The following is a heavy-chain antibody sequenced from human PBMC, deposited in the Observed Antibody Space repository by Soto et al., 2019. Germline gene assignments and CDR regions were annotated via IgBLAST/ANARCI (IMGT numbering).Heavy chain of an antibody. J-gene: IGHJ3*02. Sequence: QVQLVQSGAEVKKPGASVKVSCKASGYTFTSYYMYWVRQAPGQGLEWMGIINPSGGSTSYAQKSQGRVTMTRDTSTSTVYMELSSLRSEDTAVYYCARVEMATIKGNAFDIWGQGTMVTVSS. CDR3: ARVEMATIKGNAFDI. CDR1: GYTFTSYY. CDR2: INPSGGST. V-gene: IGHV1-46*01. D-gene: IGHD5-12*01.